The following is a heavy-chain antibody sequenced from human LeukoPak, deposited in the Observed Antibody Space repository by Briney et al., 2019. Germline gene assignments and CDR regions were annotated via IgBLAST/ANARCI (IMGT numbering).Heavy chain of an antibody. D-gene: IGHD3-22*01. CDR2: ISGSGGST. J-gene: IGHJ3*02. V-gene: IGHV3-23*01. CDR3: AKVWRSAMIVEDDAFDI. CDR1: GFTFSSYA. Sequence: GGSLRLSCAAAGFTFSSYAMGWVRQAPGKGLEWISSISGSGGSTYYADSVKGRFTISRDNSKNTLYLQMNSLRAEDTAVYYCAKVWRSAMIVEDDAFDIWGQGTMVTVSS.